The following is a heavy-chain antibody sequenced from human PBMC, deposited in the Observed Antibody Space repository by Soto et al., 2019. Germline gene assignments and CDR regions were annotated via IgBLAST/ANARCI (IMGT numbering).Heavy chain of an antibody. J-gene: IGHJ4*02. V-gene: IGHV3-21*01. CDR2: ISSSSSYI. Sequence: GGSLRLSCAASGFTFSSYSMNWVRQAPGKGLEWVSSISSSSSYIYYADSVKGRFTISRDNAKNTLYLQMNSLRAEDTAVYYFARDPRLGIAVAGTFDYWCQGTLVTVSS. CDR1: GFTFSSYS. D-gene: IGHD6-19*01. CDR3: ARDPRLGIAVAGTFDY.